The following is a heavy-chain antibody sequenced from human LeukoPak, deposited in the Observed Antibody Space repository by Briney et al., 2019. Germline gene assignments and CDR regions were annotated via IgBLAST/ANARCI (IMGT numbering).Heavy chain of an antibody. CDR1: GNYW. CDR3: LRDLNWSLDQ. CDR2: INSDGSWT. Sequence: GGSLRLSCAASGNYWMHWVRQAPGKGLVWVSHINSDGSWTTYADSVKGRFAISRDNAKNTLYLQMNSLRAEDTAVYYCLRDLNWSLDQWGQGTLVTVSS. V-gene: IGHV3-74*01. J-gene: IGHJ4*02. D-gene: IGHD1-20*01.